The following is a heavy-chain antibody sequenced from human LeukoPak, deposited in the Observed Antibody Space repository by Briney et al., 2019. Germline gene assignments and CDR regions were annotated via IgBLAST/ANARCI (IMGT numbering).Heavy chain of an antibody. J-gene: IGHJ4*02. CDR3: ARGRERDGYPTNFDY. CDR1: GGSFSGYY. D-gene: IGHD5-24*01. V-gene: IGHV4-34*01. CDR2: INHSGST. Sequence: SETLSLTCAVYGGSFSGYYWSWIRQPPGKGLEWIGEINHSGSTNYNPSLKSRVTISVDTTKNQLSLKLSSVTAADTAVYYCARGRERDGYPTNFDYWGQGTLVTVSS.